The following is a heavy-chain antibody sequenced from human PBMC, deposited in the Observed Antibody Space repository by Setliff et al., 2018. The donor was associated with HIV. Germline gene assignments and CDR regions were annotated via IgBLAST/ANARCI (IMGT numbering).Heavy chain of an antibody. CDR3: HHYCITTYCHRTLGY. V-gene: IGHV3-23*01. J-gene: IGHJ4*02. Sequence: GSLRLSCAASGFTFSNYVMTWVRQAPGKGLEWVSAISGLSNVRNYADSVKGRFTISRDNSKNTLFLQVSSLRADDTAVYYCHHYCITTYCHRTLGYWGQGVQVTVSS. D-gene: IGHD3-22*01. CDR1: GFTFSNYV. CDR2: ISGLSNVR.